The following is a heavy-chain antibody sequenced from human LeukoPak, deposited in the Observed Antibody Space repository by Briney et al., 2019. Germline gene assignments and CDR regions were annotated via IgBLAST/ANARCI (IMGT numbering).Heavy chain of an antibody. CDR2: IRYDGSNK. V-gene: IGHV3-30*02. CDR1: GFTFSSYG. J-gene: IGHJ4*02. CDR3: AKAYEGYCSGGSCYSIPPV. Sequence: PGGSLRLSCAASGFTFSSYGMHWVRQAPGKGLELEAFIRYDGSNKYYADSVKGRFTISRDNSKNTLYLQMNSLRAEDTAVYYCAKAYEGYCSGGSCYSIPPVWGQGTLVTVSS. D-gene: IGHD2-15*01.